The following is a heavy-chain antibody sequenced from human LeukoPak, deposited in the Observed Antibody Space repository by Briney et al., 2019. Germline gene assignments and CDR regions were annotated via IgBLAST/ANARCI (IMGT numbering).Heavy chain of an antibody. CDR2: TTSSGDNS. Sequence: SLRCSGAASTFTCNNLVMIWLRPGPGLGRLGCLGTTSSGDNSDQADSVGVRFTMSRDNSKNTVYLQMNSLRVDDTAVYYCARRDIVVVVSASEYWGHRTLVTASS. V-gene: IGHV3-23*01. CDR3: ARRDIVVVVSASEY. D-gene: IGHD2-15*01. CDR1: TFTCNNLV. J-gene: IGHJ4*01.